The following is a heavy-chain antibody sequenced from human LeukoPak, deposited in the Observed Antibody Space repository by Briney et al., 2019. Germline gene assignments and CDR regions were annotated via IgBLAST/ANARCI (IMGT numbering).Heavy chain of an antibody. V-gene: IGHV3-23*01. CDR1: GFTSGVYA. J-gene: IGHJ4*02. Sequence: PGGSLRLSCVASGFTSGVYAMSWVRQAPGKGLEWVSAISGSGGSTYYADSVKGRFTISRDNSKNTLYLQMNSLRAEDTAVYYCANGIRLIHPFDYWGQGTLVTVSS. CDR2: ISGSGGST. CDR3: ANGIRLIHPFDY. D-gene: IGHD5-18*01.